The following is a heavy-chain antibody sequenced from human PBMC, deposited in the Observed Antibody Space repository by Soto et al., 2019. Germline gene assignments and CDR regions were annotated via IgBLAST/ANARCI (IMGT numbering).Heavy chain of an antibody. V-gene: IGHV4-30-4*01. CDR2: IYYSGST. CDR1: GGSISSGDYY. D-gene: IGHD2-15*01. CDR3: ARETSLSHCSGGSCYSNWFDP. Sequence: PSETLSLTCTVSGGSISSGDYYWSWIRQPPGKGLEWIGYIYYSGSTYYNPSLKSRVTISVDTSKNQFSLKLSSVTAADTAVYYCARETSLSHCSGGSCYSNWFDPWGQGTLVTVSS. J-gene: IGHJ5*02.